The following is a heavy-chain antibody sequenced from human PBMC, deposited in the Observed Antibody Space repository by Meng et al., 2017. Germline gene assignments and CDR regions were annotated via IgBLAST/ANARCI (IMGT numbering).Heavy chain of an antibody. Sequence: SETLSLTCTVSGGSISSYYWSWIRQPAGKGLEWIGRIYTSGSTNYNPSLKSRVTMSVDTSKNQFSLKLSSVTAADTAVYYCARGFSVGYDSSGYYYVPPYFDYWDQGTLVTVSS. CDR2: IYTSGST. V-gene: IGHV4-4*07. CDR3: ARGFSVGYDSSGYYYVPPYFDY. CDR1: GGSISSYY. D-gene: IGHD3-22*01. J-gene: IGHJ4*02.